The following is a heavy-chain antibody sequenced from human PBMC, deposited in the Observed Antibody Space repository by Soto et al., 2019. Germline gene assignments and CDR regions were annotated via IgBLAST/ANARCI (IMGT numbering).Heavy chain of an antibody. D-gene: IGHD2-8*01. V-gene: IGHV1-8*01. J-gene: IGHJ2*01. CDR2: MEPSTGRT. CDR3: ARGMGRYFDL. CDR1: GYSFTSLD. Sequence: ASVKVSCKASGYSFTSLDINWVRQTAGQGLEWMGWMEPSTGRTGYAQKFQGRVTMTRDTSINTAYMELTTLTSDDTAVYFCARGMGRYFDLWGRGTLVTVSS.